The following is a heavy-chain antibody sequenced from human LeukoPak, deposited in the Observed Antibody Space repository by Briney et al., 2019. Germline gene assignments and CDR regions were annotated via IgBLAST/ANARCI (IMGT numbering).Heavy chain of an antibody. CDR3: ARNRGGYYDFWSGYYPNWFDP. CDR1: GVPVTADY. Sequence: PSETLSLTCTISGVPVTADYWSWIRQPPGKGLEWIGYIYHSGSTNYNPSLQSRVSMSLDRSKSQLSLNLTSVTAADTAVYFCARNRGGYYDFWSGYYPNWFDPWGQGILVTVSS. V-gene: IGHV4-59*02. J-gene: IGHJ5*02. D-gene: IGHD3-3*01. CDR2: IYHSGST.